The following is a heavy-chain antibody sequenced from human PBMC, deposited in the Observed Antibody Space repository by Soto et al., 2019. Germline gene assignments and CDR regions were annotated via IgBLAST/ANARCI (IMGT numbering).Heavy chain of an antibody. CDR3: AREKLIHPELDY. V-gene: IGHV3-33*01. D-gene: IGHD2-8*01. CDR2: IWYDGSNK. J-gene: IGHJ4*02. CDR1: GFTFSSYG. Sequence: PGGSLRLSCAASGFTFSSYGMHWVRQAPGKGLEWVAVIWYDGSNKYYADSVKGRFTISRDNSKNTLYLQMNSLRAEDTAVYYCAREKLIHPELDYWGQGTLVTVSS.